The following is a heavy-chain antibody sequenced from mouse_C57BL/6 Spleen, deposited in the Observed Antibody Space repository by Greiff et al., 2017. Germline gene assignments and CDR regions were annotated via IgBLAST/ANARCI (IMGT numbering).Heavy chain of an antibody. Sequence: EVMLVESGGGLVKPGGSLKLSCAASGFTFSDYGMHWVRQAPEKGLEWVAYISSGSSTIYYADTVKGRFTISRDNAKTTLFLQMTSLRSEDTAMYYCARRYDYDAMDYWGQGTSVTVSS. J-gene: IGHJ4*01. V-gene: IGHV5-17*01. CDR2: ISSGSSTI. CDR3: ARRYDYDAMDY. CDR1: GFTFSDYG.